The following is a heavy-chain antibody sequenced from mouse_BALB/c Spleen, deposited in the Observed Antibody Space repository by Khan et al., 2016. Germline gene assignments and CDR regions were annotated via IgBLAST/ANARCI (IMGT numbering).Heavy chain of an antibody. V-gene: IGHV14-4*02. D-gene: IGHD2-1*01. Sequence: VQLQQSGAELVRSGASVKLSCTASGLNIKDFYMHWVKQRPEQGLEWIGWIDPDNGDTEYDPNFQGKATMTTDTSSNTAYLHLSSLTSEDTAVYYCALDGTIVALFAYWGQGTLVTVSA. CDR2: IDPDNGDT. CDR3: ALDGTIVALFAY. CDR1: GLNIKDFY. J-gene: IGHJ3*01.